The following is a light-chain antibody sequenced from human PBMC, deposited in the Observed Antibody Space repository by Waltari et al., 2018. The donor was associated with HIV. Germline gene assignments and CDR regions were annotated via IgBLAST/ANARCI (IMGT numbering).Light chain of an antibody. CDR2: GAS. CDR1: QSVSSSY. CDR3: QQYGRSVT. V-gene: IGKV3-20*01. Sequence: VLLPSPGTLSLSPGDRATLSCRASQSVSSSYLAWYQQIPGQAPRLLIYGASRRATGIPDRFSGSGSGTDFTLTISRLEPEDFAVYYCQQYGRSVTFGGGTKVEIK. J-gene: IGKJ4*01.